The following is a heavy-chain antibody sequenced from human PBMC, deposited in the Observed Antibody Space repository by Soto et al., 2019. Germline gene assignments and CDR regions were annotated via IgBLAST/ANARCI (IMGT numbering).Heavy chain of an antibody. Sequence: PGGSLRLSCAASGFTFSSYAMSWVRQAPGKGLEWVSAISGSGGRTYYADSVKGRFTISRDNSKNTLYLQMNSLRAEDTAVYYCAKDGPLLHTSRDCFDPWGQGTLVTVSS. V-gene: IGHV3-23*01. D-gene: IGHD2-2*01. J-gene: IGHJ5*02. CDR3: AKDGPLLHTSRDCFDP. CDR1: GFTFSSYA. CDR2: ISGSGGRT.